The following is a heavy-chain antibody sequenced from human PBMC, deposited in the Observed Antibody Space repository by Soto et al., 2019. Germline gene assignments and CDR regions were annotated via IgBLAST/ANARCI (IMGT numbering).Heavy chain of an antibody. D-gene: IGHD3-3*01. J-gene: IGHJ6*02. CDR2: ISSSGSTI. CDR3: ARGYYDFWSGPMDV. V-gene: IGHV3-48*03. CDR1: GFTFSSYE. Sequence: AGGSLRLSCAASGFTFSSYEMNWVRQAPGKGLEWVSYISSSGSTIYYADSVKGRFTISRDNAKNSLYLQMNSLRAEDTAVYYCARGYYDFWSGPMDVWGQGTTVTVSS.